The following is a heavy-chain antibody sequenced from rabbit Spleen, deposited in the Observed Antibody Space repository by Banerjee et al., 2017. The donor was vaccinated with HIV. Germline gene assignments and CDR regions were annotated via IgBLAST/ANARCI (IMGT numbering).Heavy chain of an antibody. J-gene: IGHJ6*01. V-gene: IGHV1S45*01. CDR3: ARGGNNGDYVL. CDR2: ISGSSSGTT. Sequence: QEQLVESGGGLVKPGASLTLTCTASGFAISSYWMCWVRQAPGKGLEWIGCISGSSSGTTYYASWAKGRFTGSRTSSTTVTLQMTSLTGADTATYFCARGGNNGDYVLWGPGTLVTVS. CDR1: GFAISSYW. D-gene: IGHD2-1*01.